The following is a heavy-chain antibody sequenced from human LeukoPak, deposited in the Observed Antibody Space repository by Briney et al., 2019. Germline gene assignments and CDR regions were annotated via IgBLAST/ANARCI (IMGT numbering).Heavy chain of an antibody. CDR1: GFTFSSYA. CDR3: ANSRGHGSGNL. D-gene: IGHD3-10*01. Sequence: GGSLRLSCAASGFTFSSYAMSWVRQAPGKGLEWVSAISGSGGSTYYADFVKGRFTISRDNSKNTLYLQMNSLRAEDTAVYYCANSRGHGSGNLWGQGTLVTVSS. J-gene: IGHJ5*02. V-gene: IGHV3-23*01. CDR2: ISGSGGST.